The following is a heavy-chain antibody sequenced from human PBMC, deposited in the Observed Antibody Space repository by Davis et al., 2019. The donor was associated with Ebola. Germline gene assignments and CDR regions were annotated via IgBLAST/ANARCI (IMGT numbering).Heavy chain of an antibody. CDR3: ARVLAANWFDP. V-gene: IGHV4-61*02. J-gene: IGHJ5*02. CDR2: IYTSGST. Sequence: PSETLSLTCAVSGGSISSGGYSWSWIRQPAGKGLEWIGRIYTSGSTNYNPSLKSRVTMSVDTSKNQFSLKLSSVTAADTAVYYCARVLAANWFDPWGQGTLVTVSS. CDR1: GGSISSGGYS.